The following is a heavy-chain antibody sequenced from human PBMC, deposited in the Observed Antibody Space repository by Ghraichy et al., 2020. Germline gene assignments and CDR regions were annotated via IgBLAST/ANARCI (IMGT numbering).Heavy chain of an antibody. CDR3: ARVFNWNGGGIDF. Sequence: LSLTCAASGFTSSSYWMHWVRQAPGKGLVWVSRINSDGSHTTYADSVKGRFTMSRDSAKNTLYLQMNSLRAEDTAVYYCARVFNWNGGGIDFWGQGTLVTVSS. J-gene: IGHJ4*02. V-gene: IGHV3-74*01. D-gene: IGHD1-20*01. CDR2: INSDGSHT. CDR1: GFTSSSYW.